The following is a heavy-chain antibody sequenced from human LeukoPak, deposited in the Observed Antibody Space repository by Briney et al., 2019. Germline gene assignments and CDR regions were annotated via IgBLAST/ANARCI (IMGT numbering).Heavy chain of an antibody. V-gene: IGHV3-21*01. CDR3: AGYGVATDY. Sequence: GGSLRLSCAASGFTFSSYSMNWVRQAPGKGLEWVSSISSSSSYTYYADSVKGRFTISRDNAKNSLYLQMNSLRAEDTAVYYCAGYGVATDYWGQGTLVTVSS. J-gene: IGHJ4*02. CDR1: GFTFSSYS. D-gene: IGHD5-12*01. CDR2: ISSSSSYT.